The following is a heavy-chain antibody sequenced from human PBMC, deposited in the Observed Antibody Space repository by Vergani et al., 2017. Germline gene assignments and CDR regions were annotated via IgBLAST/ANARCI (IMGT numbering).Heavy chain of an antibody. CDR1: GFTFDDYT. D-gene: IGHD3-10*01. CDR3: AKEWGGSGSYYNSPPDY. Sequence: EVQLVESGGVVVQPGGSLRLSCAASGFTFDDYTMHWVRQAPGKSLEWVSLISWDGGSTYYADSVKGRFTISRDNSKNSLYLQMNSLRTEDTALYYCAKEWGGSGSYYNSPPDYWGQGTLVTVSS. CDR2: ISWDGGST. J-gene: IGHJ4*02. V-gene: IGHV3-43*01.